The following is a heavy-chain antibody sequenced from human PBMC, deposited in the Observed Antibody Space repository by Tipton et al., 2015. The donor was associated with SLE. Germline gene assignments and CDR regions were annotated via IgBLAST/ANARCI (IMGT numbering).Heavy chain of an antibody. D-gene: IGHD3-22*01. CDR3: ARVGLLHGFDF. CDR2: IYPRDSES. V-gene: IGHV5-51*01. J-gene: IGHJ3*01. Sequence: WIRQPPGKGLEWMGNIYPRDSESRYSPSFQGQVTMSADKSINTAYLQWSSLKASDTAIYYCARVGLLHGFDFWGQGTTVTVSS.